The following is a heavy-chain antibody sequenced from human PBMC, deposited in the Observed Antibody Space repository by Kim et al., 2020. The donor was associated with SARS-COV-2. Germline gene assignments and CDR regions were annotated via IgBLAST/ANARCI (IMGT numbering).Heavy chain of an antibody. J-gene: IGHJ3*02. V-gene: IGHV3-21*06. Sequence: ISYSDSVKGRFTITRDNAKNSLYLHMNRLRAEDTAVYYCTTSGTNAFDIWGLGTMLIVSS. CDR2: I. CDR3: TTSGTNAFDI.